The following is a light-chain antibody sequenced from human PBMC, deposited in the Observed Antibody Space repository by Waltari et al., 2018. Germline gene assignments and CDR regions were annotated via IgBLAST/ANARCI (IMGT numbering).Light chain of an antibody. J-gene: IGLJ1*01. CDR3: TSYTSRHSLV. CDR2: DVS. V-gene: IGLV2-14*03. CDR1: SRDVGDYDW. Sequence: QSALTQPASVSGSPWQSITISCTGTSRDVGDYDWGSRYQQHPGKAPKVVIFDVSYRPSGVSNRFSGSKSGNTASLTISGLQAEDEADYYCTSYTSRHSLVFGTGTKVTVL.